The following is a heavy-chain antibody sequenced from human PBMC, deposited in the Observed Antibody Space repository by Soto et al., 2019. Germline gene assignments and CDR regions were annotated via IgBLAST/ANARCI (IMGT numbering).Heavy chain of an antibody. Sequence: EVQLVESGGGLVQPGGSLRLSCAASGFTFSSYYMSWVRQAQGKGLEWVANVNEDGSEKYYVDSVKGRFTVSRDNAKNSLYLQMNSLRAEDTAVYYCATPDYGDYEVLAAFDIWGQGTMVTVSS. CDR3: ATPDYGDYEVLAAFDI. V-gene: IGHV3-7*01. CDR1: GFTFSSYY. CDR2: VNEDGSEK. J-gene: IGHJ3*02. D-gene: IGHD4-17*01.